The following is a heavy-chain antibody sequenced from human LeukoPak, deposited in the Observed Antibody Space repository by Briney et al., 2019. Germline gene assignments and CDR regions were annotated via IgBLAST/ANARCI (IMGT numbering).Heavy chain of an antibody. D-gene: IGHD3-10*01. CDR1: GYTFTGYY. V-gene: IGHV1-2*03. CDR2: INPNSGGT. CDR3: ARGVVRGVIVGMRFDP. Sequence: LGASVKVSCKASGYTFTGYYIHWVRQAPGQGLEWMGWINPNSGGTNYAQKFQGRVTMTRDTSISTAYMELSRLRSDDTAVYYCARGVVRGVIVGMRFDPWGQGTLVTVSS. J-gene: IGHJ5*02.